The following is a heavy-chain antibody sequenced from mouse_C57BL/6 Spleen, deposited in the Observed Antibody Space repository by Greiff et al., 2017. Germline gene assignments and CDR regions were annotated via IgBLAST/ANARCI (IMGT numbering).Heavy chain of an antibody. V-gene: IGHV1-59*01. CDR3: ARGDYYDYDKGFAY. Sequence: QVQLQQPGAELVRPGTSVKLSCKASGYTFTSYWMHWVKQRPGQGLEWIGVIDPSDSYTNYNQKFKGKATLTVDTSSSTAYMQLSSLTSEDSAVYYCARGDYYDYDKGFAYWGQGTLVTVSA. CDR1: GYTFTSYW. CDR2: IDPSDSYT. D-gene: IGHD2-4*01. J-gene: IGHJ3*01.